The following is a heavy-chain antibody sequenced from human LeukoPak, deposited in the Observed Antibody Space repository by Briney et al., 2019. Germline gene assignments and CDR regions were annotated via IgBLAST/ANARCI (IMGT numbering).Heavy chain of an antibody. D-gene: IGHD1-26*01. CDR3: ARDQWELLGADY. CDR2: ISAYNGNT. V-gene: IGHV1-18*01. CDR1: GYTFTSYG. Sequence: ASVKVSCKASGYTFTSYGISWVRQAPGQGLEWMGWISAYNGNTNYAQRLQGRVTMTTDTSTSTAYMELRSLRSDDAAVYYCARDQWELLGADYWGQGTQVTVSS. J-gene: IGHJ4*02.